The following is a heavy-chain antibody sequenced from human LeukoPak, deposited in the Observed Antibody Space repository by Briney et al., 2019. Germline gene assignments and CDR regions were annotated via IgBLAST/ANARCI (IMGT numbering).Heavy chain of an antibody. V-gene: IGHV4-39*07. D-gene: IGHD6-13*01. Sequence: SETLSLTCTVSGGSISSSSYYWGWIRQPPGKGLEWIGSIYYSGSTNYNPSLKSRVTISVDTSKNQFSLKLSSVTAADTAVYYCARSSSLRYYGMDVWGQGTTVTVSS. CDR1: GGSISSSSYY. J-gene: IGHJ6*02. CDR3: ARSSSLRYYGMDV. CDR2: IYYSGST.